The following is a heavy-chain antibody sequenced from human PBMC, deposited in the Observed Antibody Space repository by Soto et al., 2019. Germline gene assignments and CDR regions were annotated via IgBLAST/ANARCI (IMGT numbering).Heavy chain of an antibody. J-gene: IGHJ4*02. CDR2: VYYTGST. Sequence: SETLSLTCSFSVGSIIGSYWRWIRQSPGKGLEWLGYVYYTGSTNYSPSLRSRVSISVDTSKNEFSLRLSSVTAADTAVYFCARSVAVPGAHIDYWGQGTQVTVSS. D-gene: IGHD6-19*01. CDR3: ARSVAVPGAHIDY. V-gene: IGHV4-59*01. CDR1: VGSIIGSY.